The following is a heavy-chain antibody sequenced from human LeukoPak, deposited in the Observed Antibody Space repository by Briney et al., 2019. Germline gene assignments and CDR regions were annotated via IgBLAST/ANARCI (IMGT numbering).Heavy chain of an antibody. J-gene: IGHJ4*02. Sequence: SETLSLTCTISGGSVSDYYWSWIRQSPGKGLEWIGYIYHTGSTSYSPSLKSRVTISADTSQNQFSLKLSSVTAADTAVYFCARLRAHAYNYGFDYWGQGALVTVSS. V-gene: IGHV4-59*02. CDR3: ARLRAHAYNYGFDY. CDR2: IYHTGST. CDR1: GGSVSDYY. D-gene: IGHD5-24*01.